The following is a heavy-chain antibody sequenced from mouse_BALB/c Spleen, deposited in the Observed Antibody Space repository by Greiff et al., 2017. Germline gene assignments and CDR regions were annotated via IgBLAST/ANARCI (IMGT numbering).Heavy chain of an antibody. CDR3: ARYYYDYDAWFAY. CDR1: GYTFSSYW. D-gene: IGHD2-4*01. V-gene: IGHV1-9*01. J-gene: IGHJ3*01. Sequence: QVQLQQSGAELMKPGASLKISCKATGYTFSSYWIEWVKQRPGHGLEWIGEILPGSGSTNYNEKFKGKATFTADTSSNTAYMQLSSLTSEDSAVYYCARYYYDYDAWFAYWGQGTLVTVSA. CDR2: ILPGSGST.